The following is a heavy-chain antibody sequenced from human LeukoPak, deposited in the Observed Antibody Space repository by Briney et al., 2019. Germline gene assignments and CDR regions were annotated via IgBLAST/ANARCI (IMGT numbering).Heavy chain of an antibody. D-gene: IGHD1-26*01. V-gene: IGHV3-48*01. J-gene: IGHJ4*02. CDR1: GFTFSNYS. Sequence: PGGSLRLSCAASGFTFSNYSMNWVCQAPGKGLEWVSYISSSSSTIYYADSVKGRFTISRDSAKNSLYLQMNSLRAEDTAVYYCAREVGAIPFDYWGQGTLVTVSS. CDR3: AREVGAIPFDY. CDR2: ISSSSSTI.